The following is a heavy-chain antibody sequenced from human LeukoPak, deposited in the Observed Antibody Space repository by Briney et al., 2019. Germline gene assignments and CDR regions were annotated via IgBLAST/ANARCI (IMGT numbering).Heavy chain of an antibody. V-gene: IGHV3-66*01. CDR3: ARVGGGQDRDMVRGVITYYYYGMDV. D-gene: IGHD3-10*01. Sequence: GGSLRLSCAASGFTVSSNYMSWVRQAPGKGLEWVSIIYSGGDTYYAGSVKGRFTISRDNSKNTLYLQMNSLRAEDTAVYCCARVGGGQDRDMVRGVITYYYYGMDVWGQGTTVTVSS. CDR2: IYSGGDT. J-gene: IGHJ6*02. CDR1: GFTVSSNY.